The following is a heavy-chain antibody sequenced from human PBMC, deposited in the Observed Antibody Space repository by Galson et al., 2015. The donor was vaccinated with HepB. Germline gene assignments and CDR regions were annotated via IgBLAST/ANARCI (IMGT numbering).Heavy chain of an antibody. D-gene: IGHD5-12*01. J-gene: IGHJ5*02. Sequence: QSGAEVKKPGESLKISCQASGYSFTTYWIGWVRQMPGKGLEWMGVIYPGDADIRYSPSSEGQVTTSADKSTQTAYLKWNSLRAKDTAVYYCAKDRQWLRNNWFDPWGQGTLVTVSS. CDR3: AKDRQWLRNNWFDP. CDR2: IYPGDADI. CDR1: GYSFTTYW. V-gene: IGHV5-51*01.